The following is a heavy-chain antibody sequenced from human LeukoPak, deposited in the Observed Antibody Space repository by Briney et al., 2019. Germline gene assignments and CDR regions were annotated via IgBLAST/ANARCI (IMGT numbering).Heavy chain of an antibody. V-gene: IGHV3-21*01. J-gene: IGHJ5*02. CDR2: ISSSSSYI. CDR1: GFTFSSYS. Sequence: PGGSLRLSCAASGFTFSSYSMNWVRQAPGKGQEWVSSISSSSSYIYYADSVKGRFTISRDNAKNSLYLQMNSLRGEDTAVYYCARGEYSRFTKRFDPWGQGTLVTVSS. D-gene: IGHD6-6*01. CDR3: ARGEYSRFTKRFDP.